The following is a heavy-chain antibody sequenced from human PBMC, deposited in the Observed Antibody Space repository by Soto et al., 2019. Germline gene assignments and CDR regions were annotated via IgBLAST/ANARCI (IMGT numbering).Heavy chain of an antibody. CDR2: ISRYGDIT. V-gene: IGHV3-23*01. D-gene: IGHD3-22*01. J-gene: IGHJ4*02. Sequence: EVQLLESGGDLIQPGGSLRLSCAASGFTFNIYARTWVRQAPGKGLEWVSAISRYGDITYSADSVEGRFSISRDNSKNTLYLQMNSLRAEDTAVYYCAKDRYLDHDSRGYLFDNWGQGTLVTVSS. CDR3: AKDRYLDHDSRGYLFDN. CDR1: GFTFNIYA.